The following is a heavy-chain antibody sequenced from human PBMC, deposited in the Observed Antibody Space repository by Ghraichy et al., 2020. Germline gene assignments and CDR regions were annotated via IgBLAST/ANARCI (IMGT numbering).Heavy chain of an antibody. D-gene: IGHD1-1*01. CDR3: ARVRPGNDYDY. J-gene: IGHJ4*02. Sequence: LSLTCAASGITFGNFWMSWVRQAPGKGLEWVANIKEDGSEKYYVDSVKGRFDISRDNARGSHYLQMSSLRAEDTAVYYCARVRPGNDYDYWGQGTLVTVS. CDR1: GITFGNFW. V-gene: IGHV3-7*01. CDR2: IKEDGSEK.